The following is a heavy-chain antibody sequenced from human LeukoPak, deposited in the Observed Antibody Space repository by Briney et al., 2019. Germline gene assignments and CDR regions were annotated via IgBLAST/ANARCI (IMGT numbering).Heavy chain of an antibody. CDR1: GFTFNNYV. CDR2: VSGTGDST. CDR3: AKASWEYSSTWYY. J-gene: IGHJ4*02. V-gene: IGHV3-23*01. D-gene: IGHD6-13*01. Sequence: GGSLRLSCAASGFTFNNYVMSWVRQAPGKGLEWVSSVSGTGDSTYYADSVKGRFTISRDNFKNRLYLQMNSLRDDDTAVYYCAKASWEYSSTWYYWGQGTLVTVSS.